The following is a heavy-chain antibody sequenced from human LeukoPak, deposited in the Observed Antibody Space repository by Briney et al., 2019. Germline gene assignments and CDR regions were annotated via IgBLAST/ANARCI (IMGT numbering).Heavy chain of an antibody. Sequence: GGSLRLSCAASGLTFSSYAMMWLRQAPGKGLEWVSAIIGNGGWALYADSVKGRFTISRDNTKNTLYLQMSSLRAEDTAVYYCAKDPNGDHIGAFDFWGQGTMVTVSS. D-gene: IGHD4-17*01. CDR2: IIGNGGWA. CDR3: AKDPNGDHIGAFDF. V-gene: IGHV3-23*01. J-gene: IGHJ3*01. CDR1: GLTFSSYA.